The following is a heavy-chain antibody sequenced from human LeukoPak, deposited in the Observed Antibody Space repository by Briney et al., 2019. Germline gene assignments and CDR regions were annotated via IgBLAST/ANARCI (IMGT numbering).Heavy chain of an antibody. D-gene: IGHD3-22*01. V-gene: IGHV4-34*01. CDR2: INHSGST. CDR1: GGSISSYY. CDR3: ARNYDSSGYRSLGYYYGMDV. Sequence: SETLSLTCTVSGGSISSYYWSWIRQPPGKGLEWVGEINHSGSTNYNPSLKSRVTISVDTSKNQFSLKLSSVTAADTAVYYCARNYDSSGYRSLGYYYGMDVWGQGTTVTVSS. J-gene: IGHJ6*02.